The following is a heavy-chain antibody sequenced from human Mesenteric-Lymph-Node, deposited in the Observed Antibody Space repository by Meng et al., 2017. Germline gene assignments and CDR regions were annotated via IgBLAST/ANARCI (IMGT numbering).Heavy chain of an antibody. J-gene: IGHJ4*02. Sequence: QVQLQQSGPGLVKPSQTLQLTYAISWDSFSSNSAAWNWIMQSPSRGLEWLGRTYYRSKWYNDYPVSVKSRITINPDTSKNQFSLQLNSVTPEDTAVYYCAREYPRPGYTSGWGLDYWGQGTLVTVSS. D-gene: IGHD6-19*01. CDR3: AREYPRPGYTSGWGLDY. CDR2: TYYRSKWYN. V-gene: IGHV6-1*01. CDR1: WDSFSSNSAA.